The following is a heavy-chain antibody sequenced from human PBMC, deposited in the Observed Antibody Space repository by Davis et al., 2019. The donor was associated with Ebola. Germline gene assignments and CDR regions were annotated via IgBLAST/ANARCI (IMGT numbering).Heavy chain of an antibody. Sequence: MPSETLSLTCTVSGGSTSSYYWSWIRQPPGKGLEWIGYIYYSGSTNYNPSLKSRVTISVDTSKNQFSLKLSSVTAADTAVYYCARGPGFGYSSSWYVYWGQGTLVTVSS. CDR3: ARGPGFGYSSSWYVY. V-gene: IGHV4-59*12. CDR2: IYYSGST. J-gene: IGHJ4*02. D-gene: IGHD6-13*01. CDR1: GGSTSSYY.